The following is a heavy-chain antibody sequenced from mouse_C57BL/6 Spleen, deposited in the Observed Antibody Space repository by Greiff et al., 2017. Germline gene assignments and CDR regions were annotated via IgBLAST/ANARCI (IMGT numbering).Heavy chain of an antibody. Sequence: QVQLQQSGAELVRPGTSVKVSCKASGYAFTNYLIEWVKQRPGQGLEWIGVINPGSGGTNYNEKFKGKATLTADKSSSTAYMQLSSLTSEDSAVYFCARYDYDHYFDYWGQGTTLTVSS. V-gene: IGHV1-54*01. CDR2: INPGSGGT. CDR1: GYAFTNYL. CDR3: ARYDYDHYFDY. D-gene: IGHD2-4*01. J-gene: IGHJ2*01.